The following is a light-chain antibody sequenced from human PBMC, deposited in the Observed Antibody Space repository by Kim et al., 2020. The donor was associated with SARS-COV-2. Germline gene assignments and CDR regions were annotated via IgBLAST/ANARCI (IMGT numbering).Light chain of an antibody. CDR2: EVT. CDR3: CSYAGTNNLI. V-gene: IGLV2-8*01. Sequence: QSALTQPLSASGSPGQSVTFSCTGTSRDVGGYDSVSWYQQYPGKAPKLMIYEVTKRPSGVPDRFSGSKSANTASLTVSGLQAEDEAVYYCCSYAGTNNLIFGGGTQLTVL. CDR1: SRDVGGYDS. J-gene: IGLJ2*01.